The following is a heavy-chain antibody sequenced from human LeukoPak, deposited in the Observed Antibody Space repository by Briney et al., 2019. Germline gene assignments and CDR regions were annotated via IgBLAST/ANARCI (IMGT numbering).Heavy chain of an antibody. CDR3: AREVAYCGGDCYSLGIDY. Sequence: SETLSLTCTVSGGSISSGGYYWSWIRQPPGKGLEWIGYIYYSGSTNYNPSLKSRVTISVDTSKNQFSLKLSSVTAADTAVYYCAREVAYCGGDCYSLGIDYWGQGTLVTVSS. J-gene: IGHJ4*02. V-gene: IGHV4-61*08. CDR2: IYYSGST. D-gene: IGHD2-21*02. CDR1: GGSISSGGYY.